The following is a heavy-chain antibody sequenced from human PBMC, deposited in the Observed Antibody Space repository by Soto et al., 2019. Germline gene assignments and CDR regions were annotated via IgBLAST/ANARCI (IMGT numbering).Heavy chain of an antibody. CDR1: GGSTSRGTYY. CDR3: ARNHPYCTSTSCXPYYFDY. CDR2: IYYSGST. J-gene: IGHJ4*02. V-gene: IGHV4-39*01. D-gene: IGHD2-2*01. Sequence: PSQTLSLTCTGSGGSTSRGTYYWGWLRHPTGKGLEWIGSIYYSGSTYYNPSLKSRVTISVDTSESQFSLKLSSVTAADTAVYHCARNHPYCTSTSCXPYYFDYWGPGTLVTVSS.